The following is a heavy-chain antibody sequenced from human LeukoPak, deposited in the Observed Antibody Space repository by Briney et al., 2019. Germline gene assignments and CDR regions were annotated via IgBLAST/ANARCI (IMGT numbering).Heavy chain of an antibody. D-gene: IGHD3-16*02. CDR3: ARDRGYIGYYGMDV. CDR2: ISSSGSTI. Sequence: GGSLRLSCAASGFTFSSYEMNWVRQAPGGGLEWVSYISSSGSTIYCADSVKGRFTISRDNAKNSLYLQMNSLRAEDTAVYYCARDRGYIGYYGMDVWGQGTTVTVSS. V-gene: IGHV3-48*03. CDR1: GFTFSSYE. J-gene: IGHJ6*02.